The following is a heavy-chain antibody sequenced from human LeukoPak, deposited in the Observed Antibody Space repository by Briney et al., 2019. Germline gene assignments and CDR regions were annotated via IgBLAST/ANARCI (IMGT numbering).Heavy chain of an antibody. Sequence: ASGYTFTGYYMHWVRQAPGMALEWVAVIWYDGTQKYFADSVKGRFNISRDNSNNTLYLQMNSLRAEDTAVYYCARGSGGNSPPDYWGQGTLVTVSS. V-gene: IGHV3-33*01. J-gene: IGHJ4*02. CDR1: GYTFTGYY. CDR2: IWYDGTQK. CDR3: ARGSGGNSPPDY. D-gene: IGHD4-23*01.